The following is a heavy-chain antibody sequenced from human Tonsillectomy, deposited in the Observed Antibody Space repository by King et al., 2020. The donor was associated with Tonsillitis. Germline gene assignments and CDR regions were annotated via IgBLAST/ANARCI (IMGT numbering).Heavy chain of an antibody. CDR1: GFTFSSYS. CDR2: ISSSSNYI. Sequence: VQLVESGGGLVKPGGSLRLSCAASGFTFSSYSMNWVRQAPEKGLEWVSYISSSSNYIYYADSVKGRFTISRDNAKNSLYLQMNSLRADDTAVYYCARLAVEYRSGWYYGGFENWGLGTLVTVSS. J-gene: IGHJ4*02. CDR3: ARLAVEYRSGWYYGGFEN. D-gene: IGHD6-13*01. V-gene: IGHV3-21*01.